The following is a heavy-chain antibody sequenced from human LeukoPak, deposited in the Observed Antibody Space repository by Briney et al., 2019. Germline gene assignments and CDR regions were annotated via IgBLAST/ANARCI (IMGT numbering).Heavy chain of an antibody. V-gene: IGHV4-34*01. CDR1: GGSFSGYY. Sequence: SETLSLTCAVYGGSFSGYYWSWIRQPPGKGLEWIGEINHSGSTNYNPSLKSRATISVDTSKNQFSLKLSSVTAADTAVYYCARPRNYYDSSGYYLYFDYWGQGTLVTVSS. CDR3: ARPRNYYDSSGYYLYFDY. J-gene: IGHJ4*02. CDR2: INHSGST. D-gene: IGHD3-22*01.